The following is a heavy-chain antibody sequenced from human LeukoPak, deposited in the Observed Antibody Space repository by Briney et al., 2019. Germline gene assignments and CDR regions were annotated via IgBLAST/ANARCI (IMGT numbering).Heavy chain of an antibody. CDR3: ARDGSSWYFDY. V-gene: IGHV4-4*07. D-gene: IGHD6-13*01. Sequence: SETLSLTCTVSDGSISSYYWSWIRQPAGKGLEWIGRIYTSGRTNYSPSLKSRVTMSVDTSKNQFSLKLSSVTAADTAVYYCARDGSSWYFDYWGQGTLVTVSS. CDR1: DGSISSYY. J-gene: IGHJ4*02. CDR2: IYTSGRT.